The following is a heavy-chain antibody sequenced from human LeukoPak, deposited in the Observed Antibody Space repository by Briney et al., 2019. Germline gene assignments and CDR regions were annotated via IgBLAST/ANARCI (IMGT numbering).Heavy chain of an antibody. CDR2: ISSSSSTI. J-gene: IGHJ4*02. CDR1: GFTFSSYS. D-gene: IGHD2-15*01. Sequence: GGSLRLSCAASGFTFSSYSMNWVRQAPGKGLEWVSYISSSSSTIYYADSVKGRFTISRDNAKNSLYLQTNSLRDDDTAVYYCARGGGGTYWDYWGQGTLVTVSS. CDR3: ARGGGGTYWDY. V-gene: IGHV3-48*02.